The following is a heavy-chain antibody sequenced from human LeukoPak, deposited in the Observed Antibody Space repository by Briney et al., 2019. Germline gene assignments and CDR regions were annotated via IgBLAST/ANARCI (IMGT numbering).Heavy chain of an antibody. CDR3: ASGRDGYNYGTGDAFDI. CDR1: GFTFDDYA. Sequence: GGSLRLSCAASGFTFDDYAMHWVRQAPGKGLEWVSGISWNSGSIGYADSVKGRFTISRDNAKNSLYLQMNSLRAEDTAVYYCASGRDGYNYGTGDAFDIWGQGTMVTVSS. J-gene: IGHJ3*02. CDR2: ISWNSGSI. V-gene: IGHV3-9*01. D-gene: IGHD5-24*01.